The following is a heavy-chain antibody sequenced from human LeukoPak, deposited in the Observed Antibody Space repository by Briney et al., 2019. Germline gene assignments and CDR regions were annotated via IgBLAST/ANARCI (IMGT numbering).Heavy chain of an antibody. D-gene: IGHD1-7*01. Sequence: SETLSLTCAAYGGSLSGHYWSWIRQPPGKGLEWIGEINHSGTTNYNPSLKSRLTISVDTSKNQFSLKLSSVTAADTAVYYCARHTWAGTAYYYYYMDVWGKGTTVTVSS. CDR1: GGSLSGHY. CDR2: INHSGTT. CDR3: ARHTWAGTAYYYYYMDV. V-gene: IGHV4-34*01. J-gene: IGHJ6*03.